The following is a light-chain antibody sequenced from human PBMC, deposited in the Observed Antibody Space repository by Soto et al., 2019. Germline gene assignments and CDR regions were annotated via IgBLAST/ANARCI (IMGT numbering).Light chain of an antibody. CDR3: QSYDSSLNVGI. V-gene: IGLV1-40*01. CDR2: GNS. CDR1: SSNIGAGYD. J-gene: IGLJ2*01. Sequence: QSVLTQSPSVSGAPGQRVTIPCTGSSSNIGAGYDVHWYQQLPGTAPKLLIYGNSNRPSGVPDRFSGSTSGTSASLAITGLQAEDEADYSCQSYDSSLNVGIFGGGTKLTVL.